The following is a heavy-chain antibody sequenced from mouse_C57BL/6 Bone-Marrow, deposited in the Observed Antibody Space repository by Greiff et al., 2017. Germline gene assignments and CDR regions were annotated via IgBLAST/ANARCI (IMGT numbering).Heavy chain of an antibody. Sequence: EVQLQQSGAELVRPGASVKLSCTASGFNIKDDYMHWVKQRPEQGLEWIGWIDPENGDTEYASKFQGKATITADTSSHTAYLQLSSLTSEDTAVYYCTSDGKTWFAYWGQGTLVTVSA. D-gene: IGHD2-1*01. V-gene: IGHV14-4*01. CDR2: IDPENGDT. J-gene: IGHJ3*01. CDR3: TSDGKTWFAY. CDR1: GFNIKDDY.